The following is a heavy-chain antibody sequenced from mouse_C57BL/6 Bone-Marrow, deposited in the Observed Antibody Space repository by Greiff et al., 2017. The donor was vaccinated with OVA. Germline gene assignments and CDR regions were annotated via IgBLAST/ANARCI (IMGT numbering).Heavy chain of an antibody. J-gene: IGHJ4*01. CDR3: ARKRNSYYYAMDY. V-gene: IGHV2-2*01. Sequence: QVQLQQSGPGLVQPSQSLSITCTVSGFSLTSYGVHWVRQSPGKGLEWLGVIWSGGSTDYNAAFISRLSISKDNSKSQVFFKMNSLQADDTDIYYCARKRNSYYYAMDYWGQGTSVTVSS. CDR2: IWSGGST. CDR1: GFSLTSYG.